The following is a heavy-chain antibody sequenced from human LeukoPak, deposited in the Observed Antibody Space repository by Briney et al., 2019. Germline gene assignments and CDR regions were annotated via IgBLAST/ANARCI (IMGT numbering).Heavy chain of an antibody. CDR2: INPNSGGT. CDR3: ARNYYDILTGYLDLPYFQH. Sequence: ASVKVSCKASGYTFTGYYMHWVRQAPGQGLEWMGRINPNSGGTNYAQKFQGRVTMTRDTSISTAYMELSRLRSDDTAVYYCARNYYDILTGYLDLPYFQHWGQGTLVNVSS. V-gene: IGHV1-2*06. J-gene: IGHJ1*01. CDR1: GYTFTGYY. D-gene: IGHD3-9*01.